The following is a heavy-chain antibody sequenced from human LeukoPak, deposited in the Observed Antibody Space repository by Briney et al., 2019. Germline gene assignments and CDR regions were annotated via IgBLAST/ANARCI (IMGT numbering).Heavy chain of an antibody. Sequence: GSLRLSCAASGFTFSKYAMSWVRQAPGKGLEWIGYIHYSGSTKYNPSLKSRITISVDTSRNQFSLQLSSVTAADTAVYYCARVVDSGYSDYWGQGTLVTVSS. J-gene: IGHJ4*02. D-gene: IGHD5-12*01. CDR3: ARVVDSGYSDY. V-gene: IGHV4-59*01. CDR1: GFTFSKYA. CDR2: IHYSGST.